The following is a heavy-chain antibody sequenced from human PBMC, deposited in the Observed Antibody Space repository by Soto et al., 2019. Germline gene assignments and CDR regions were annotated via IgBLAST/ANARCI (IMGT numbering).Heavy chain of an antibody. D-gene: IGHD6-19*01. J-gene: IGHJ6*02. CDR1: GFTVSSNY. Sequence: EVQLVETGGGLIQPGGSLRLSCAASGFTVSSNYMSWVRQAPGKGLEWVSDIYSGGSTYYADSLKGRFTISRDNSKNTLYLQMNSLRAEDTAVYYCARVWSSGWYGWDYYYYGMDVWGQGTTVTVSS. CDR2: IYSGGST. CDR3: ARVWSSGWYGWDYYYYGMDV. V-gene: IGHV3-53*02.